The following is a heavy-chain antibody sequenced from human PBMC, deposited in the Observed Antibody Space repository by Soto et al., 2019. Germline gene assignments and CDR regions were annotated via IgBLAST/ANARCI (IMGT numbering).Heavy chain of an antibody. CDR1: GGSISSYY. J-gene: IGHJ3*02. Sequence: PSETLSLTCTVSGGSISSYYWSWIRQPPGKGLEWIGYIYYSGSTNYNPSLKSRVTISVDTSKNQFSLKLSSVTAADTAVYYCARTGSGIAVAGNDAFDIWGQGTMVTVSS. D-gene: IGHD6-19*01. CDR2: IYYSGST. CDR3: ARTGSGIAVAGNDAFDI. V-gene: IGHV4-59*08.